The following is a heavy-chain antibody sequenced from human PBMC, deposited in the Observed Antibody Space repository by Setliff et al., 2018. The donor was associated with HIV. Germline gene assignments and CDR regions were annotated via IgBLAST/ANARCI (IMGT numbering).Heavy chain of an antibody. CDR2: IYYSGST. CDR1: GGSISSSSYY. V-gene: IGHV4-39*07. J-gene: IGHJ4*02. Sequence: PSETLSLTCTVSGGSISSSSYYWGWIRQPPGKGLEWIGSIYYSGSTFYNPSLKSRVTITVDTSKNQISLQLTSVTAEDTALYYCARLPQDWGQGTLVTVSS. CDR3: ARLPQD.